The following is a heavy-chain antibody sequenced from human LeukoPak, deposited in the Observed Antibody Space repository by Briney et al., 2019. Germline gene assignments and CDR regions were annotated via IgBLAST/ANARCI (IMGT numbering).Heavy chain of an antibody. V-gene: IGHV3-23*01. D-gene: IGHD3-10*01. Sequence: GGSLRLSCAASGFTFSSYAMSWVRQAPGKGLEWVSAISGSGGSTYYADSVKGRFTISRDNSKNTLYLQMNSLGAEDTAVYYCAKGNYGSGSYFDYWGQGTLVTVSS. CDR1: GFTFSSYA. CDR3: AKGNYGSGSYFDY. J-gene: IGHJ4*02. CDR2: ISGSGGST.